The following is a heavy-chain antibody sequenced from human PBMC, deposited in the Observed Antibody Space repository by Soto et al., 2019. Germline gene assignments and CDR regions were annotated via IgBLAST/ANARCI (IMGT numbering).Heavy chain of an antibody. J-gene: IGHJ6*02. CDR3: ARDPSSAVAGTDYYYGMDV. D-gene: IGHD6-19*01. CDR2: INPSGGST. CDR1: GYTFTSNY. Sequence: ASLKASCKASGYTFTSNYIHSARQAPGQGLKWMGIINPSGGSTSYAQKFQGRVTMTRDTSTSTVYMELSSLRSEDTAVYYCARDPSSAVAGTDYYYGMDVWGQGTTVNGSS. V-gene: IGHV1-46*01.